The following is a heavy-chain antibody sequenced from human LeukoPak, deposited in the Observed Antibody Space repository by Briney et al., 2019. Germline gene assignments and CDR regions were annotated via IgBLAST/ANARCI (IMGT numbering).Heavy chain of an antibody. V-gene: IGHV3-7*01. CDR1: GFTFSSYW. J-gene: IGHJ6*03. Sequence: PGGSLRLSCAASGFTFSSYWMSWVRQAPGKGLEWVANIKQDGSEKYYVDSVKGRFTISRDNAKNSLYLQMNSLRAEDTAVYYCARQGAVTTTLYYYYYYYMDVWGKGTTVTVSS. CDR3: ARQGAVTTTLYYYYYYYMDV. CDR2: IKQDGSEK. D-gene: IGHD3-3*01.